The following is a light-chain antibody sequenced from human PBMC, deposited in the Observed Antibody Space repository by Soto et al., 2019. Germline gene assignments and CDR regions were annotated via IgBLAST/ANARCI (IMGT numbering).Light chain of an antibody. V-gene: IGLV2-14*01. CDR1: SSDIGYYNY. CDR3: SSYTSSSTLAYV. CDR2: EVT. J-gene: IGLJ1*01. Sequence: QSALTQPASVSGSPGQSITFSCTGTSSDIGYYNYVSWYQQHPGKAPKLMIYEVTNRPSGVSTRFSASKSGNTASLTISGLQTEDEADYYCSSYTSSSTLAYVFGTGTKVTVL.